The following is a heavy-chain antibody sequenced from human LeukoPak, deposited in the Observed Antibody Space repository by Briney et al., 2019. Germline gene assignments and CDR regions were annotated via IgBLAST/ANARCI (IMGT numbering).Heavy chain of an antibody. CDR2: ISSSSSTI. J-gene: IGHJ4*02. CDR1: GFTFSSYS. CDR3: ARPFPHCSGGSCYSDIPLSFDY. D-gene: IGHD2-15*01. V-gene: IGHV3-48*04. Sequence: GGSLRLSCAASGFTFSSYSMNWVRQAPGKGLEWVSYISSSSSTIYYADSVKGRFTISRDNAKNSLYLQMNSLRAEDTAVYYCARPFPHCSGGSCYSDIPLSFDYWGQGTLVTVSS.